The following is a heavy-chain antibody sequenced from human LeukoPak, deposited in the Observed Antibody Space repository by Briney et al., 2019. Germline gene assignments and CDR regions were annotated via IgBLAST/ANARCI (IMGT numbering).Heavy chain of an antibody. CDR3: ARGRYFDWLLQNYYFDY. Sequence: ASVKVSCKASGGTFSSYAISWVRQATGQGLEWMGGIIPIFGTANYAQKFQGRVTITADKSTSTAYMELSSLRSEDTAVYYCARGRYFDWLLQNYYFDYWGQGTLVTVSS. D-gene: IGHD3-9*01. J-gene: IGHJ4*02. CDR1: GGTFSSYA. V-gene: IGHV1-69*06. CDR2: IIPIFGTA.